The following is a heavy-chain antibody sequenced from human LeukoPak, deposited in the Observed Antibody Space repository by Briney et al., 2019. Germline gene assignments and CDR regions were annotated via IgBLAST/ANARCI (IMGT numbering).Heavy chain of an antibody. J-gene: IGHJ4*02. D-gene: IGHD1-26*01. V-gene: IGHV4-39*07. CDR1: GGSISSSSYY. CDR3: ARDRIRYSEAAADDY. Sequence: PSETLSLTCTVPGGSISSSSYYWGWIRQPPGKGLEWIGSIYYSGSNYYKPSLKSRVTISVDTSKNQFSLKLSSVTAADTAVYYCARDRIRYSEAAADDYWGQGTLVTVSS. CDR2: IYYSGSN.